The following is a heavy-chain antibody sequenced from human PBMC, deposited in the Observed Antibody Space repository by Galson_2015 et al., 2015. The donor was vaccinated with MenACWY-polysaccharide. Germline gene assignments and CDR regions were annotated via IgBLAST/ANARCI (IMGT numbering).Heavy chain of an antibody. CDR2: IYYSGST. V-gene: IGHV4-59*01. J-gene: IGHJ4*02. CDR1: GDSISSSF. CDR3: ARAPRPDKTFGYFGY. Sequence: SETLSLTCTVSGDSISSSFWNWFRQPPGKGLEWVGWIYYSGSTKYTPSLESRVTISLDASKNQFSLRLSSVTAADTAVYYCARAPRPDKTFGYFGYWGQGILVTVST. D-gene: IGHD3-16*01.